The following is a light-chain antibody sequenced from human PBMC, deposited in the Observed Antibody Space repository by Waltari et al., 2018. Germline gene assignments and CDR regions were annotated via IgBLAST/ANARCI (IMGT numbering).Light chain of an antibody. CDR3: QQYNNWPPDPT. CDR1: QSISSN. V-gene: IGKV3D-15*01. Sequence: IVMTQSPATLSVFPGERATLPCRASQSISSNLAWYQQKPGQAPRLLIYGASSRATGIPDRFTGSGSWIEFALTINSLLSEDVAVYYCQQYNNWPPDPTFGQGTKVEIK. CDR2: GAS. J-gene: IGKJ1*01.